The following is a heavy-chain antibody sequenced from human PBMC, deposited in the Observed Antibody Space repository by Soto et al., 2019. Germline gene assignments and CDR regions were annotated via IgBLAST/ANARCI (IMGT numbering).Heavy chain of an antibody. CDR2: INHSGST. CDR1: GGSFSGYY. CDR3: ARNRRIQLWLSWFDP. D-gene: IGHD5-18*01. V-gene: IGHV4-34*01. Sequence: ETLSLTCAVYGGSFSGYYWSWIRQPPGKGLEWIGEINHSGSTNYNPSLKSRVTISVDTSKNQFSLKLSSVTAADTAVYYCARNRRIQLWLSWFDPWGQGTLVTVSS. J-gene: IGHJ5*02.